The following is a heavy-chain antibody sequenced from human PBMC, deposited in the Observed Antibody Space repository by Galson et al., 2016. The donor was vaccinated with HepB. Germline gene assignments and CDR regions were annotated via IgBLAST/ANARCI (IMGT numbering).Heavy chain of an antibody. V-gene: IGHV2-70*04. J-gene: IGHJ5*01. CDR3: AHGVAYGYDSATTQAFDS. D-gene: IGHD5-18*01. Sequence: PALVKPTQTLTLTCTFSGFSLSTSGMRVSWIRQPPGKALEWLARIDWDDDKFYSTSLKSRLTITKDTSKDQVVLTRTKMDPVDTATYFCAHGVAYGYDSATTQAFDSWGQGTLVTVSA. CDR2: IDWDDDK. CDR1: GFSLSTSGMR.